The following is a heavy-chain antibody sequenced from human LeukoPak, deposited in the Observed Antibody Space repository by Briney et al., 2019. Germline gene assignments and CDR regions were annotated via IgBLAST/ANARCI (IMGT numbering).Heavy chain of an antibody. CDR2: IVVGSGNT. Sequence: SVKVSCKASGVTFTSSAMQWVRQARGQRLEWIGWIVVGSGNTNYAQKFQERVTITRDMSTSTAYMELSSLRSEDTAVYYCAARSGSYYGLYFDYWGQGTLVTVSS. J-gene: IGHJ4*02. CDR1: GVTFTSSA. D-gene: IGHD1-26*01. CDR3: AARSGSYYGLYFDY. V-gene: IGHV1-58*02.